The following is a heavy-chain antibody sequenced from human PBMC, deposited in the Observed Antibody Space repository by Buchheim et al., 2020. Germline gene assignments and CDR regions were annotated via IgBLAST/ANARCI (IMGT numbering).Heavy chain of an antibody. CDR1: GFSFSSYE. V-gene: IGHV3-23*01. D-gene: IGHD3-3*01. J-gene: IGHJ4*02. CDR2: IISNADSA. CDR3: AKLGGSPGY. Sequence: DVQLLESGGGLVQPGGSLRLSCAASGFSFSSYEMTWVRQAPGKGLEWISTIISNADSAYYADSVKGRFTISRDNSKNTLYLQMNSLRAEDTAVYYCAKLGGSPGYWGQGTL.